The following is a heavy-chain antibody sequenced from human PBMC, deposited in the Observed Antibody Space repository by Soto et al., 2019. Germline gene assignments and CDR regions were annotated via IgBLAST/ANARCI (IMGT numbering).Heavy chain of an antibody. D-gene: IGHD7-27*01. Sequence: PSETLSLTCTVSGGSISSYYWSWIRQPPGKGLEWIGYIYYSGSTNYNPSLKSRVTISVDTSKNQFSLKLSSVTAADTAVYYCARDSGYYYYGMDVWGQGTTVTVSS. V-gene: IGHV4-59*01. J-gene: IGHJ6*02. CDR1: GGSISSYY. CDR3: ARDSGYYYYGMDV. CDR2: IYYSGST.